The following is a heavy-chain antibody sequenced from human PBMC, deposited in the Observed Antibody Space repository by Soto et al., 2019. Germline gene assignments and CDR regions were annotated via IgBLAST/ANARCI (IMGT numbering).Heavy chain of an antibody. V-gene: IGHV4-34*01. Sequence: SETLSLTCAVYGGSFSGYYWSWIRQPPGKGLEWIGEINHSGSTNYNPSLKSRVTISVDTSKNQFSLNLRSVTAADTAFYYCAKTRGYSYGYNAFDIWGQGTMVTVSS. CDR3: AKTRGYSYGYNAFDI. CDR2: INHSGST. CDR1: GGSFSGYY. J-gene: IGHJ3*02. D-gene: IGHD5-18*01.